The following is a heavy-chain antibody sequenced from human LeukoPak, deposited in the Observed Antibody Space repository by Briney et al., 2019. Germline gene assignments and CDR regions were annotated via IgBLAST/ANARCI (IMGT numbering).Heavy chain of an antibody. CDR3: ASYYYDSSGQESWYYYYMDV. J-gene: IGHJ6*03. D-gene: IGHD3-22*01. Sequence: SETLSLTCTVSGGSISSSSYYWGWIRQPPGKGLEWIGSIYYSGSTYYNPSLKSRVTISVDTSKNQFSLKLSSVTAADTAVYYCASYYYDSSGQESWYYYYMDVWGKGTTVTISS. V-gene: IGHV4-39*01. CDR2: IYYSGST. CDR1: GGSISSSSYY.